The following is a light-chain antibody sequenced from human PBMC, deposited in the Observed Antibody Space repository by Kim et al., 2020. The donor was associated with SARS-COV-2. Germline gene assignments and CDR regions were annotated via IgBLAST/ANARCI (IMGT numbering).Light chain of an antibody. CDR3: AAWDDSLSVVV. V-gene: IGLV1-47*01. J-gene: IGLJ3*02. Sequence: QSVVTQPPSVSGTPGQRITISCSGNTSNIGSNYVYWYQQVSGTAPRLLIYTSNQRPSGVPDRFSGSKSGTSASLAISGLRSEDEADYFCAAWDDSLSVVVFGGGTQLTVL. CDR1: TSNIGSNY. CDR2: TSN.